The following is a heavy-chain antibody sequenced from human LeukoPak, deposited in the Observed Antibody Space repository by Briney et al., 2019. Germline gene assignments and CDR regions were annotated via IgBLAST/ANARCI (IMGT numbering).Heavy chain of an antibody. CDR2: INHSGST. J-gene: IGHJ5*02. Sequence: PSETLSLTCAVYGGSFSGYYWSWIRQPPGKGLEWIGEINHSGSTNYNPSLKSRVTISVDTSKSQFSLKLSSVTAADTAVYYCARGCKRCFDWLDFWFDPWGQGTLVTVSS. CDR1: GGSFSGYY. V-gene: IGHV4-34*01. CDR3: ARGCKRCFDWLDFWFDP. D-gene: IGHD3-9*01.